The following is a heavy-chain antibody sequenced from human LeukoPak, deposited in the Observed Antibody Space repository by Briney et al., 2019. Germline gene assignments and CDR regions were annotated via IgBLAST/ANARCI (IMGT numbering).Heavy chain of an antibody. D-gene: IGHD3-10*01. CDR2: VDLNGGST. J-gene: IGHJ4*02. CDR3: ARLFNFYGSGTYYPFDS. Sequence: GGSLRLSCAASGFTFPDYGMSWVRLAPRKGLEWVSGVDLNGGSTHYADSVKGRFTISRDNAKNSLYLQMNTLRAEDTALYYCARLFNFYGSGTYYPFDSWGQGALVTVSS. V-gene: IGHV3-20*04. CDR1: GFTFPDYG.